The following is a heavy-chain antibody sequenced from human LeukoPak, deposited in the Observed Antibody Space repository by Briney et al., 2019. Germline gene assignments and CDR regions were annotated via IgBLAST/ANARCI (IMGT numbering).Heavy chain of an antibody. J-gene: IGHJ5*02. CDR2: INHSGST. Sequence: PGGSLRLSCVASGITFSSSWMSWIRQPPGKGLEWIGEINHSGSTNYNPSLKSRVTISVDTSKNQFSLKLSSVTAADTAVYYCARVTGVTTGNWFDPWGQGTLVTVSS. CDR1: GITFSSSW. V-gene: IGHV4-34*01. D-gene: IGHD4-17*01. CDR3: ARVTGVTTGNWFDP.